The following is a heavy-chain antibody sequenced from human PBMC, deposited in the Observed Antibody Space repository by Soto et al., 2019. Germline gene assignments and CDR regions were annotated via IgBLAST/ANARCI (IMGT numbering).Heavy chain of an antibody. CDR2: INPNSGGT. CDR1: GYTFTGYY. Sequence: ASVKVSCKASGYTFTGYYMHWVRQAPGQGLEWMGWINPNSGGTNYAQKFQGWVTMTRDTSISTAYLQWSSLKASDTAMYYCARPPLPGFGKYAMDVWGQGTTVTVSS. V-gene: IGHV1-2*04. CDR3: ARPPLPGFGKYAMDV. D-gene: IGHD3-10*01. J-gene: IGHJ6*02.